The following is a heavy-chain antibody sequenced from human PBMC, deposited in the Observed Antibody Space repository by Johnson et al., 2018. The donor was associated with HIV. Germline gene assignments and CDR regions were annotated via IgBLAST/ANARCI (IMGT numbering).Heavy chain of an antibody. CDR2: ISYDGSNK. V-gene: IGHV3-30-3*01. CDR3: ARDRGGGTEAGAFDI. Sequence: QVQLLESGGGVVQPGRSLRLSCAASGFTFSSYAMHWVRQAPGKGLEWVAVISYDGSNKYYADSVKGRFTISRDNSKNTLYLQMNSLRAEDTAVYYCARDRGGGTEAGAFDIWGQGTMVTVSS. J-gene: IGHJ3*02. D-gene: IGHD2-15*01. CDR1: GFTFSSYA.